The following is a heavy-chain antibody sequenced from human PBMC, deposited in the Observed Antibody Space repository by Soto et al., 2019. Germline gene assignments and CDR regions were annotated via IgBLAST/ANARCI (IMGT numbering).Heavy chain of an antibody. CDR2: INSYNGDT. Sequence: QVQLVQSGGEEKKPGASVKVSCKASGYDFIGHGISWVRQARGQGLEWMGWINSYNGDTKYARKYQDRITLTKDKSTRTVYMERPSMRSADRAVYYCARDQWLKAPAVVGDKFDSWGQGTLVTVSS. D-gene: IGHD6-19*01. CDR1: GYDFIGHG. J-gene: IGHJ5*01. CDR3: ARDQWLKAPAVVGDKFDS. V-gene: IGHV1-18*04.